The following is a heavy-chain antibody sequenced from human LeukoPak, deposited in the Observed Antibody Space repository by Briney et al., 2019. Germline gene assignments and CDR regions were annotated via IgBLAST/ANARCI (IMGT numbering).Heavy chain of an antibody. CDR1: GFTFSSYG. J-gene: IGHJ4*02. V-gene: IGHV3-30*18. CDR2: ISYDGSNK. D-gene: IGHD6-19*01. CDR3: AKTAVAGVY. Sequence: GGSLRLSCAASGFTFSSYGMHWVRQAPGKGLEGVAVISYDGSNKYSADSVKGRFTISRDNSKNTLYLQMSSLRAEDTAVYYCAKTAVAGVYWGQGTLVTVSS.